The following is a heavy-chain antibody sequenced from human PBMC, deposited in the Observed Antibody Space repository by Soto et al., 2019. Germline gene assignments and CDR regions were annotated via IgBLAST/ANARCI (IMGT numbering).Heavy chain of an antibody. CDR2: IYHSGST. CDR1: GGSISSSNW. J-gene: IGHJ4*02. Sequence: QVQLQESGPGLVKPSGTLSLTCAVSGGSISSSNWWSWVRQPPGKGLEWIGEIYHSGSTNYNPSLKSRVTISVDKSKNQFSLKLSAVTAADTAVYYCARYRHYYDSSGYIGGGFDYWGQGTLVTVSS. CDR3: ARYRHYYDSSGYIGGGFDY. V-gene: IGHV4-4*02. D-gene: IGHD3-22*01.